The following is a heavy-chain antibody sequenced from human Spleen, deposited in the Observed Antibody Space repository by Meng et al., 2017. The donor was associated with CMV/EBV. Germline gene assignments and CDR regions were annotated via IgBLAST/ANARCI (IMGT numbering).Heavy chain of an antibody. CDR2: ISSSSRYI. CDR3: ARGIAAADSDY. Sequence: GGSLRLSCAASGFTFDDYGMSWVRQAPGKGLEWVSSISSSSRYIYYADSVKGRFTISRDNAKNSLYLQMNSLRAEDTAVYYCARGIAAADSDYWGQGTLVTVSS. D-gene: IGHD6-13*01. J-gene: IGHJ4*02. CDR1: GFTFDDYG. V-gene: IGHV3-21*06.